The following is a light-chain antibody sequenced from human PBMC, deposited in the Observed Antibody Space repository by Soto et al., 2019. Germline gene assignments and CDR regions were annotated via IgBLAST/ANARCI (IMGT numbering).Light chain of an antibody. Sequence: DIQMTQSPSTLSASVGDRVTITCRASQSISSWLAWYQQKPGKAPKLLIYKASSLESGVPSRFSGSGSGTDFTLTISSLQPDDFATYSCQQYNRYSYTFGQGTKLEIK. J-gene: IGKJ2*01. CDR3: QQYNRYSYT. CDR2: KAS. V-gene: IGKV1-5*03. CDR1: QSISSW.